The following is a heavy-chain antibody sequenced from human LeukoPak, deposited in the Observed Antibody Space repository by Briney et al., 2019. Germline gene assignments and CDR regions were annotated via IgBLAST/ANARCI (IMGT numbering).Heavy chain of an antibody. CDR3: ARHVRPWIQLVIDY. CDR1: GGSISSSSYY. D-gene: IGHD5-18*01. CDR2: IYYSGST. Sequence: PSETLSLTCTVSGGSISSSSYYWGWIRQPPGRGLEWIGSIYYSGSTYYNPSLKSRVTISVDTSKNQFSLELSSVTAADTAVYYCARHVRPWIQLVIDYWGQGTLVTVSS. J-gene: IGHJ4*02. V-gene: IGHV4-39*01.